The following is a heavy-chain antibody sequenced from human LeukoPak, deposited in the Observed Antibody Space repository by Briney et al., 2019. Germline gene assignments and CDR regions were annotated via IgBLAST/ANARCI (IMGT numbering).Heavy chain of an antibody. CDR2: INWNGGST. CDR1: GFTFDDYG. CDR3: ARVGSSSWKWEFDP. Sequence: PGGSLRLSCAASGFTFDDYGTSWVRQAPGKGLEWVSGINWNGGSTRYADSVKGRFTISRDNAKNSLYLQMNSLRAEDTALYHCARVGSSSWKWEFDPWGQGTLVTVSS. V-gene: IGHV3-20*01. D-gene: IGHD6-13*01. J-gene: IGHJ5*02.